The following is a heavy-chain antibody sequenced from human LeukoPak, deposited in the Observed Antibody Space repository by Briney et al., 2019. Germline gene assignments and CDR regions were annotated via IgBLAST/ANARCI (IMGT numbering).Heavy chain of an antibody. Sequence: SETLSLTCTVSGGSISSSIYYWGWIRQPPGKGLEWIGSIYYSGSTYYNPSLKSRVTISVDTSKNQFSLKLISVTAADTAVYYCARRDSGYDFPDHWGQGTLVTVSS. CDR3: ARRDSGYDFPDH. CDR2: IYYSGST. CDR1: GGSISSSIYY. D-gene: IGHD5-12*01. V-gene: IGHV4-39*01. J-gene: IGHJ4*02.